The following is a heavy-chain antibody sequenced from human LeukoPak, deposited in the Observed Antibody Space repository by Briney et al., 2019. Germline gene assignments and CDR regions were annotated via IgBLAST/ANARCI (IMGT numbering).Heavy chain of an antibody. CDR1: GGTFSSYA. V-gene: IGHV1-69*13. Sequence: GASVKVSCKASGGTFSSYAISWVRQAPGQGLEWMGGIIPIFGTANYAQKFQGRVTITADESTSTAYMELSSPRSEDTAVYYCARGRTTVTHFDYWGQGTLVTVSS. J-gene: IGHJ4*02. D-gene: IGHD4-17*01. CDR2: IIPIFGTA. CDR3: ARGRTTVTHFDY.